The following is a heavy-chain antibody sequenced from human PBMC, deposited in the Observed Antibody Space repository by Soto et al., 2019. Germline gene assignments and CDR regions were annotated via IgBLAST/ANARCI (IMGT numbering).Heavy chain of an antibody. Sequence: GASVKVSCKASGGTFSSYAISWVRQAPGQGLEWMGGIIPIFGAANYAQKFQGRVTITADKSTSTAYMELSSLRSEDTAVYYCAICRGYSYAWLDYWGQGTLVTVSS. CDR1: GGTFSSYA. J-gene: IGHJ4*02. CDR3: AICRGYSYAWLDY. V-gene: IGHV1-69*06. CDR2: IIPIFGAA. D-gene: IGHD5-18*01.